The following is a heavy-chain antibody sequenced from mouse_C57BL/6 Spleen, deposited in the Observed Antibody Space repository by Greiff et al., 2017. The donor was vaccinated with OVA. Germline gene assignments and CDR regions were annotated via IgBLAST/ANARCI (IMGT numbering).Heavy chain of an antibody. J-gene: IGHJ4*01. Sequence: QVQLKESGAELVRPGASVKLSCKASGYTFTDYYINWVKQRPGQGLEWIARIYPGSGNTYYNEKFKGKATLTADKSSSTAYMELRSLTSEDSAVYFCASRMDYWGQGTSVTVSS. CDR1: GYTFTDYY. V-gene: IGHV1-76*01. CDR3: ASRMDY. CDR2: IYPGSGNT.